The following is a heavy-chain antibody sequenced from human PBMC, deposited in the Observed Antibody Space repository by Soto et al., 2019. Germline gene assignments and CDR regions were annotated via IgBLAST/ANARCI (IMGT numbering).Heavy chain of an antibody. J-gene: IGHJ5*02. Sequence: GGSLRLSCAASGFTFSSYAMSWVRQAPGKGLEWVSAISGSGGSTYYADSVKGRFTISRDNSKNTLYLQMNSLRAEDTAVYYCARSPITMVRGVIIWWFDPWGQGTLVTVSS. CDR2: ISGSGGST. D-gene: IGHD3-10*01. CDR1: GFTFSSYA. CDR3: ARSPITMVRGVIIWWFDP. V-gene: IGHV3-23*01.